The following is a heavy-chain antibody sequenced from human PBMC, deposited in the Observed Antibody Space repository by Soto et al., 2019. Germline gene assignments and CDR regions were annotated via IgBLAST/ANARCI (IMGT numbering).Heavy chain of an antibody. CDR1: GYSFTDYW. Sequence: PGESLKISCKASGYSFTDYWMGWVRQMPGNGLEWLGIIHPRDSDVRYNSSLKGQVTMPADKSISTAYLQWSSLKASDSAKYFCGRVSGDGDDMDVWGQGTTVTVSS. J-gene: IGHJ6*02. V-gene: IGHV5-51*01. CDR3: GRVSGDGDDMDV. D-gene: IGHD3-10*02. CDR2: IHPRDSDV.